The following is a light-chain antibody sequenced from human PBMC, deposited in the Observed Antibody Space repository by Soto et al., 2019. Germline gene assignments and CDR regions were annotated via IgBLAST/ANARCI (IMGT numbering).Light chain of an antibody. CDR1: QSVLYSSNNKNY. CDR3: QQYYSPPYT. Sequence: DIVMTQSPDSLAVSLGERTTINCKSSQSVLYSSNNKNYLGWYRQKPGQTPKLLIYWASTRDSGVPDRFSGRGCGTDFALTISSLQAEDVSVYSCQQYYSPPYTFGQGTRLEIK. V-gene: IGKV4-1*01. CDR2: WAS. J-gene: IGKJ2*01.